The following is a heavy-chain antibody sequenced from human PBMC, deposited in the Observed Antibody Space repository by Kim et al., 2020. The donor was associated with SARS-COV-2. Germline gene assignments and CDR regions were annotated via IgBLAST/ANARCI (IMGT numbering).Heavy chain of an antibody. CDR1: GYTFTSYY. CDR3: SRAMEYSSRWNFDY. V-gene: IGHV1-46*01. CDR2: INLSDGST. D-gene: IGHD6-13*01. J-gene: IGHJ4*02. Sequence: ASVKVSCKASGYTFTSYYIHWVRQAPGQGLEWMGVINLSDGSTRYAQKLQGRVTMTRDTSTSTVYMELSSLRPEDTAVYYCSRAMEYSSRWNFDYWGQGSLVTVSS.